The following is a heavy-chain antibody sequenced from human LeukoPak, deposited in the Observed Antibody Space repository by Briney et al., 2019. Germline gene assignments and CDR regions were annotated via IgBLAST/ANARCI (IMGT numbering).Heavy chain of an antibody. CDR3: ARDRYSDSSGYYSPYFDY. J-gene: IGHJ4*02. V-gene: IGHV4-59*01. CDR2: IYYSGTT. Sequence: SETLSLTCTVSGGSISSYHWSWIRQPPGKGLEWIGYIYYSGTTNYNPSLKSRVTISVDTSKNQFSLKLSSVTVADTAVYYCARDRYSDSSGYYSPYFDYWGQGTLVTVSS. CDR1: GGSISSYH. D-gene: IGHD3-22*01.